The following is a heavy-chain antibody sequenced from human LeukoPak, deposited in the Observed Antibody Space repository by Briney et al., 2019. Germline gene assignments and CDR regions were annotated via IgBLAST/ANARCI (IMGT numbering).Heavy chain of an antibody. CDR1: GYSITSSSW. J-gene: IGHJ4*02. CDR3: ARKENVYYYFDY. D-gene: IGHD3-10*01. Sequence: PSDTLSLTCAVSGYSITSSSWWGWIRQPPGKGLEWIGYIYHSGTTYYNPSLQSRVTMSVDTSKNQFSLKLSSVTAVDTAVYYCARKENVYYYFDYWGQGTLVAVSS. CDR2: IYHSGTT. V-gene: IGHV4-28*01.